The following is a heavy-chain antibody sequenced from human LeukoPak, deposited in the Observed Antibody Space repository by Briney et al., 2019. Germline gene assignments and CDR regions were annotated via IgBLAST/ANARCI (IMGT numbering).Heavy chain of an antibody. CDR3: ASSVRSSWDVPNDAFDI. Sequence: GGSLRLSCAASGFTFSRYWMSWVRQAPGKGLEYVSGISSNGGNTYYANSVKGRFTISRDNSKNTLYLQMGSLRAEDMAVYYCASSVRSSWDVPNDAFDIWGQGTMVTVSS. CDR2: ISSNGGNT. CDR1: GFTFSRYW. V-gene: IGHV3-64*01. D-gene: IGHD6-13*01. J-gene: IGHJ3*02.